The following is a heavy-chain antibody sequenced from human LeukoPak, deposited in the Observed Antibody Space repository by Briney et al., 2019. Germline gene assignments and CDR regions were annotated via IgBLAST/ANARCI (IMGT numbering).Heavy chain of an antibody. CDR2: ISSSNI. D-gene: IGHD5-18*01. CDR1: GFTLSIHS. J-gene: IGHJ4*02. Sequence: GGSPRLSCAAPGFTLSIHSMNWVRPGPGEGLEWVSSISSSNIHYADSMKGRFTISRDNAKNSLYLQMNSLRAEDTAVYYCARDHGVGIQPGLGYWGQGTLVTVSS. CDR3: ARDHGVGIQPGLGY. V-gene: IGHV3-21*01.